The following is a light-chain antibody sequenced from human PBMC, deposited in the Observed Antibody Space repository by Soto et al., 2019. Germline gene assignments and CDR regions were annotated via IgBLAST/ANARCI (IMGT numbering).Light chain of an antibody. J-gene: IGKJ3*01. V-gene: IGKV1-39*01. CDR1: QSISSY. CDR2: AAS. Sequence: DIQMTQSPSSLSASVGDRVTITCRASQSISSYLNWYQQKPGKAPELLIYAASSLQSGVPSRFSGSGSGTDFILTNNSLQPEDFATYYCQQSYSTHTFGPGTKVDIK. CDR3: QQSYSTHT.